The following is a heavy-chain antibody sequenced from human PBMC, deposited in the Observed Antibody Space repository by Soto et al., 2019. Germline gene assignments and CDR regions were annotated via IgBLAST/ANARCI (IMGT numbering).Heavy chain of an antibody. D-gene: IGHD1-26*01. CDR3: ARDQRAGATDY. J-gene: IGHJ4*02. CDR1: GGSISSGGYY. Sequence: QVQLQESCPGLVKPSQTLSLTCTFSGGSISSGGYYWSWISQHPGKGLEWIGYIYYSGSTYYNPSLKGRVTISVDTSKNQFTLKLSSVTAADTAVYYSARDQRAGATDYWGQGTLVTVSS. CDR2: IYYSGST. V-gene: IGHV4-31*03.